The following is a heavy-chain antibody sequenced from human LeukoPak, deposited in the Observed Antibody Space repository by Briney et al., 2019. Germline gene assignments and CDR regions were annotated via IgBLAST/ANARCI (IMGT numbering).Heavy chain of an antibody. V-gene: IGHV3-7*01. Sequence: GGSLRLSCAASGFTFSSYWMSWVRQAPGKGLEWVANIKQDGSEKYYVDSVKGRFTISRDNAKNSLYLQMNSLRAEDTAVYYCARVRGCYRPYYFDYWGQGTLVTVSS. CDR3: ARVRGCYRPYYFDY. CDR2: IKQDGSEK. CDR1: GFTFSSYW. J-gene: IGHJ4*02. D-gene: IGHD1-26*01.